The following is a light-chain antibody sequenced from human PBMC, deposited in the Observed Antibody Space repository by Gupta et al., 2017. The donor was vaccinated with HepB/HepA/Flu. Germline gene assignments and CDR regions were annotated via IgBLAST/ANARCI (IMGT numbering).Light chain of an antibody. CDR2: AAS. Sequence: DIQMTQSPSFLSAFLGDRVTITCRPSQTIRTYLNWYQQKPGKAPQFLISAASRLQGGVPSRFSGSGFDTDFTLTINGLQPEDLGTYYCQQTYSTPWTFGQGTKVEI. J-gene: IGKJ1*01. V-gene: IGKV1-39*01. CDR1: QTIRTY. CDR3: QQTYSTPWT.